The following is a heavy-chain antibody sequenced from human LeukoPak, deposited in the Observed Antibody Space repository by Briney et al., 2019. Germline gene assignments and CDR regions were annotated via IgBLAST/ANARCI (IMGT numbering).Heavy chain of an antibody. D-gene: IGHD3-3*01. CDR1: GGPISSYY. CDR2: IYYSGTT. Sequence: SETLSLTCTVSGGPISSYYWSWLRQPPGKGLAWIGYIYYSGTTNYNPPLKSRVTISVDTSKNQFSLKLSSVTAADTAVYYCARAYYDFWSGYYYYYYYMDVWGKGTTVTVSS. V-gene: IGHV4-59*01. CDR3: ARAYYDFWSGYYYYYYYMDV. J-gene: IGHJ6*03.